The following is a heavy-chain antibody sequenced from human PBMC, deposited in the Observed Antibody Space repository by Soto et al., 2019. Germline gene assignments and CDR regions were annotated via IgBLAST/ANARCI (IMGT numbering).Heavy chain of an antibody. CDR1: GFTFSSYS. CDR3: ARDLEGYCSSTSCYALHWFDP. D-gene: IGHD2-2*01. Sequence: GGSLRLSCAACGFTFSSYSMNGVRQAPGKGLEWVSSISSSSSYIYYADSVKGRFTISRDNAKNSLYLQMNSLRAEDTAVYYCARDLEGYCSSTSCYALHWFDPWGQGTLVTVSS. V-gene: IGHV3-21*01. CDR2: ISSSSSYI. J-gene: IGHJ5*02.